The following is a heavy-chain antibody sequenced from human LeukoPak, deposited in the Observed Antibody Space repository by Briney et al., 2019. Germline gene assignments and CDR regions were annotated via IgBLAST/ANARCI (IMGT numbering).Heavy chain of an antibody. CDR2: ISSSDSTI. D-gene: IGHD6-19*01. Sequence: GGSLRLSHSASGFTFSSYEMNWLRQAPGKGLQGVSYISSSDSTIYYEDSVKGRFTISRDNAKNSLHLQMNSLKSQDTALYYFAREEVAGFFTAPWGQGTLVTVP. J-gene: IGHJ5*02. V-gene: IGHV3-48*03. CDR3: AREEVAGFFTAP. CDR1: GFTFSSYE.